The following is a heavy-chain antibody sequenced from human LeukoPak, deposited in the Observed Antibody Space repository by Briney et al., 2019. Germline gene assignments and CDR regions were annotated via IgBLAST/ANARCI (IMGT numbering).Heavy chain of an antibody. CDR1: GFTFRTCG. D-gene: IGHD4-17*01. J-gene: IGHJ4*02. Sequence: GTSLRLSCVTSGFTFRTCGVHWVRQAPGKGLEWVALMSSDGIKTYYADSVKGRFTISRDNAKNSLYLQMNSLRAEDTAVYYCARVRSRLAPVDYWGQGTLVTVSS. V-gene: IGHV3-30*04. CDR3: ARVRSRLAPVDY. CDR2: MSSDGIKT.